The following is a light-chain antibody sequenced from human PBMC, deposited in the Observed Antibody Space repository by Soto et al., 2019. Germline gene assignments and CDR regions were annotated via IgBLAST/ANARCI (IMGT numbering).Light chain of an antibody. J-gene: IGKJ4*01. Sequence: IVMTQSPATLSQSQGARAPLSFRASQSVSTNLAWYQQKPGKAPKLLIYDASNRDTGIPARFSGSGSGTDFTLTISSLEPEDFAVYYCQQRSNCLTFGGGTKVEI. V-gene: IGKV3-11*01. CDR2: DAS. CDR1: QSVSTN. CDR3: QQRSNCLT.